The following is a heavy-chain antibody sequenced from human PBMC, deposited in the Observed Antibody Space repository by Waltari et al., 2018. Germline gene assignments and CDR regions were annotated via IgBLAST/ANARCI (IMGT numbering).Heavy chain of an antibody. CDR3: ARSVAYCAGDCKQDY. CDR1: GYTFPSYT. Sequence: QVQLEQSGAEVKKPGAAVKVSCQASGYTFPSYTMPWSRQSPGQRLKWMGWIITDNGNTKYSQKFQGRVTITRDTSASTAYMELSGLRSEDSAVYYCARSVAYCAGDCKQDYWGLGTLVTVSS. J-gene: IGHJ4*02. CDR2: IITDNGNT. D-gene: IGHD2-21*02. V-gene: IGHV1-3*04.